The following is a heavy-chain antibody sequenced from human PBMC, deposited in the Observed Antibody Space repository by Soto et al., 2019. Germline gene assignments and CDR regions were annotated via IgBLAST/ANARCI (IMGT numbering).Heavy chain of an antibody. CDR1: GGTFSSYS. D-gene: IGHD1-26*01. V-gene: IGHV1-69*01. CDR3: ARDGGRHSGGIDY. J-gene: IGHJ4*02. CDR2: IIPIFGTA. Sequence: QVQLVQSGAEVKKPGSSVKVSCKASGGTFSSYSINWVRQAPGQGLEWMGEIIPIFGTANYAQKFQGRVTITADESTSTAYMELSRLRSDDTAVYYCARDGGRHSGGIDYWGQGTLVTASS.